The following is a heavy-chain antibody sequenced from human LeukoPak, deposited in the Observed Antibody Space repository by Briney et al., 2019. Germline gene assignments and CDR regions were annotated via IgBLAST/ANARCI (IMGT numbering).Heavy chain of an antibody. V-gene: IGHV3-7*01. J-gene: IGHJ4*02. CDR2: MTEDGNNE. CDR3: TRGLHDY. D-gene: IGHD2-15*01. Sequence: GGSLRLSCAASAFTISGYWMNWVRQAPGKGLEWVASMTEDGNNEFYVDSVKGRSTISGDNAKNSLYLQMNSLRADDTAVYYCTRGLHDYWGQGTLVTVS. CDR1: AFTISGYW.